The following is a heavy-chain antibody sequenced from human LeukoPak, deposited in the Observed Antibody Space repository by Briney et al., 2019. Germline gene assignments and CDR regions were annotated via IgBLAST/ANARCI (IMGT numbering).Heavy chain of an antibody. J-gene: IGHJ4*02. CDR1: GYTFTGYY. CDR3: ARESYGSSGCDY. V-gene: IGHV1-2*02. Sequence: ASVTVSCKASGYTFTGYYMHWVRQAPGQGLEWMGWINPNSGGTNYAQKFQGRVTMTRDTSVSTAYMELSRLRSDDTAVYYCARESYGSSGCDYWGQGTLVTVSS. CDR2: INPNSGGT. D-gene: IGHD3-22*01.